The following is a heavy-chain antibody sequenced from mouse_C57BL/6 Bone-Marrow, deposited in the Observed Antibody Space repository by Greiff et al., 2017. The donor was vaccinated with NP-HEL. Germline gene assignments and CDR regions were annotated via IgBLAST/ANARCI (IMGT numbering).Heavy chain of an antibody. CDR2: ITPPYIYT. CDR3: ARWDYYGSSYVGWYFDV. J-gene: IGHJ1*03. D-gene: IGHD1-1*01. CDR1: SPPFPLPF. Sequence: QLQQPGAELVTPRTSPQLSLPSSSPPFPLPFLPFVPPLPFPFLSFILVITPPYIYTNYNQNFKGNAILTVDTSSSTAYMQLSSLTSEDSAVYYCARWDYYGSSYVGWYFDVWGTGTTVTVSS. V-gene: IGHV1-59*01.